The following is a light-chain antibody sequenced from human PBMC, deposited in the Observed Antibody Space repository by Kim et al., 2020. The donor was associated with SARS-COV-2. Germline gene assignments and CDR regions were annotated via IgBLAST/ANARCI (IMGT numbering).Light chain of an antibody. CDR1: KLGDKY. V-gene: IGLV3-1*01. CDR2: QDS. Sequence: SYELTQPPSVSVSPGQTASITCSGDKLGDKYACWYQQKPGQSPVLVIYQDSKRPSGIPERFSASNSGNTATLTISGTQAMDAADYYCQSWDSSTVVFGGG. CDR3: QSWDSSTVV. J-gene: IGLJ2*01.